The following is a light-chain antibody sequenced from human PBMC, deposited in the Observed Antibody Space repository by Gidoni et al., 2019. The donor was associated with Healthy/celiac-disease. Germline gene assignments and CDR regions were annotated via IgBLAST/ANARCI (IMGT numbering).Light chain of an antibody. CDR2: NDI. J-gene: IGLJ2*01. CDR3: QAWDITTVV. Sequence: SYELTQPPSVSVSPGQTASITCSGDKLGDKYACWYQQKPGQSPVLVIYNDIKRPSGIPERFSGSNYGNTATLTISGTQAMDEADYYCQAWDITTVVFGGGTKLTVL. V-gene: IGLV3-1*01. CDR1: KLGDKY.